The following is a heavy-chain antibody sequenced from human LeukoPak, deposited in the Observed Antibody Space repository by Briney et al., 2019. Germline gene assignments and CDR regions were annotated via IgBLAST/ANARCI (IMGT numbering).Heavy chain of an antibody. CDR1: GYIFTSYG. V-gene: IGHV1-18*01. Sequence: ASVKVSCKASGYIFTSYGISWVRQAPGQGLEWMGWISANNGKTNYAQNLQGRVTMTIDTSTSTAYMELRSLRSDDTAVYYCARDNFMVTPSDFDYWGQGTLVTVPS. J-gene: IGHJ4*02. CDR2: ISANNGKT. CDR3: ARDNFMVTPSDFDY. D-gene: IGHD5-18*01.